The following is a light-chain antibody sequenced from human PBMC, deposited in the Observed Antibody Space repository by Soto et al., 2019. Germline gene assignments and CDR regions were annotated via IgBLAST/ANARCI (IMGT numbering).Light chain of an antibody. CDR1: QGISSY. V-gene: IGKV1-9*01. J-gene: IGKJ5*01. CDR3: QQLNSYPIT. Sequence: DIQLTQSPSFLSASVGDRVTITCRASQGISSYLAWYQQKPGKAPKLLIYAASTLQSGVPSRFSGSGSVTEFTLTISSLQPEDFATYCCQQLNSYPITFGQGTRLESK. CDR2: AAS.